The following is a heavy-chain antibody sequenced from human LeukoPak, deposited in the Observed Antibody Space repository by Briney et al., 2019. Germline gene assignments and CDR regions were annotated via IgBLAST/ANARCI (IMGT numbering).Heavy chain of an antibody. CDR1: GFTFDDYG. V-gene: IGHV3-20*04. CDR3: AALIIGRPFDY. D-gene: IGHD1-26*01. J-gene: IGHJ4*02. CDR2: INWNGGST. Sequence: GGSLRLSCAASGFTFDDYGMSWVRQAPGKGLEWVSGINWNGGSTGYADSVKGRFTISRDNAKDSLDLQMNNLRAEDTAVYYCAALIIGRPFDYWGQGTLVIVSS.